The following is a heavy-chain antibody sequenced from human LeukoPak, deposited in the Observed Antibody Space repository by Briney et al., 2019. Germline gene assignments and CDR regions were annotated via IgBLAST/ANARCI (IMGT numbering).Heavy chain of an antibody. CDR2: ISRSGDIT. CDR1: GAAFTKYG. Sequence: TGGSLRLSCAASGAAFTKYGMKWVRQAAGAGLEYISGISRSGDITHYADSVKGRFTISRDNVRNTLYLQMNSLRADDTALYYCATEGFYYWGPGTQVTVSS. V-gene: IGHV3-23*01. CDR3: ATEGFYY. J-gene: IGHJ4*02.